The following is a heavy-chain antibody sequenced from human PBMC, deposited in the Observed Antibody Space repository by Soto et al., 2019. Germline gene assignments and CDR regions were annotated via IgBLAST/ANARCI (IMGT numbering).Heavy chain of an antibody. D-gene: IGHD1-26*01. J-gene: IGHJ4*02. CDR2: INTDGSTGGT. V-gene: IGHV3-74*03. CDR1: GFTFSGHW. Sequence: EVRLVESGGALVPPGGSLRLTCEASGFTFSGHWMHWVRRAPGKGLVWVSHINTDGSTGGTSYADSVKGRFTVSRDASNDRLYLQMNDLRVEDTAVYYCARGRGTYYADSWGQGTLVTVSS. CDR3: ARGRGTYYADS.